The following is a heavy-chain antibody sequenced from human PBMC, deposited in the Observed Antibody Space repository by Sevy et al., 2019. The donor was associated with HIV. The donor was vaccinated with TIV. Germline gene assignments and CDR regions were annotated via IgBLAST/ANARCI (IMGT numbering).Heavy chain of an antibody. CDR3: AREGAPDYYYGMDV. J-gene: IGHJ6*02. D-gene: IGHD1-26*01. CDR1: GGSISSGGYS. V-gene: IGHV4-30-2*01. CDR2: IYHSGST. Sequence: TLSLTCAVSGGSISSGGYSWSWIRQPPGKGLEWIGYIYHSGSTYYNPSLKSRVTISVDRSKNQFSLKLSSVTAADTAVYYCAREGAPDYYYGMDVWGQGTTVTVSS.